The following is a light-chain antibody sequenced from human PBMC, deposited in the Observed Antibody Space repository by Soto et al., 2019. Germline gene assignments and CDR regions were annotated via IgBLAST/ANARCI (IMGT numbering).Light chain of an antibody. V-gene: IGKV1-39*01. CDR2: AAS. Sequence: DIQMTQSPSSLSAYVGDRVIVTCRASQSIGRYLNWYQQKPGKAPKLLIYAASTLQSGVPSRFSGSGSGTDFTLTISCLQSEDFATYYCQQYYSYPLTFGGGTKVDIK. J-gene: IGKJ4*01. CDR3: QQYYSYPLT. CDR1: QSIGRY.